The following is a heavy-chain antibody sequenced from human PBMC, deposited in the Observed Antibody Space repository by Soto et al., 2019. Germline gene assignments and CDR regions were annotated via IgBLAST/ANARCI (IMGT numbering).Heavy chain of an antibody. CDR1: GGSISNSRDY. CDR2: IYYSGKT. CDR3: ARNSQQWLVKDAFDI. D-gene: IGHD6-19*01. V-gene: IGHV4-39*01. J-gene: IGHJ3*02. Sequence: TSETLSLTCSVSGGSISNSRDYWGWIRQPPGKGLEWIATIYYSGKTYYNPSLKSRVTISVDTSKNQFSLKLSSVTAADTAVYYCARNSQQWLVKDAFDIWGQGTMVTVSS.